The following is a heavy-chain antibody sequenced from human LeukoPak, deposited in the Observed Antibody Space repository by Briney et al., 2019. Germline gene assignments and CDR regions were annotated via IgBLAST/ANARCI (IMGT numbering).Heavy chain of an antibody. CDR2: IRQDGDTK. Sequence: GGSLRLSCAASGFPFNAYWMTWVRQAPGKGREWVANIRQDGDTKYYVDSVKGRFTISRDNAMNSLYLQMNSLRAEDTAIYYCARSLPYGTTWYGRSDFWGQGTLVTVSS. V-gene: IGHV3-7*03. CDR3: ARSLPYGTTWYGRSDF. CDR1: GFPFNAYW. D-gene: IGHD6-13*01. J-gene: IGHJ4*02.